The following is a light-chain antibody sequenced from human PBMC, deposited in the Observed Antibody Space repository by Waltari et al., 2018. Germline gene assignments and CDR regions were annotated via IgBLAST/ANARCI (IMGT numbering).Light chain of an antibody. V-gene: IGKV3-15*01. CDR3: QQYNDWPPWT. J-gene: IGKJ1*01. CDR2: GAS. Sequence: DIVLTQSPATLSLSPGERATLSCRASQHINMNLAWYQQKPGQAPRLLFYGASTRESGVPARFSGSGSGTEFTLTISSLQSEDFGLYICQQYNDWPPWTFGQGTKV. CDR1: QHINMN.